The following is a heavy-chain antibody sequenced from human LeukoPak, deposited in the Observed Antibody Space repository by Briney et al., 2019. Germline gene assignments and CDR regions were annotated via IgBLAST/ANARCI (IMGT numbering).Heavy chain of an antibody. CDR1: GGSFSGYY. CDR2: INHSGST. CDR3: ARVPPPSGSYFDY. Sequence: SETLSLTCAVYGGSFSGYYWSWIRQPPGKGLEWIGEINHSGSTNYNPSLKSRVTISVDTSKNQFSLKLSSVTAADTAVYYCARVPPPSGSYFDYWGQGTLVTVSS. V-gene: IGHV4-34*01. J-gene: IGHJ4*02. D-gene: IGHD3-10*01.